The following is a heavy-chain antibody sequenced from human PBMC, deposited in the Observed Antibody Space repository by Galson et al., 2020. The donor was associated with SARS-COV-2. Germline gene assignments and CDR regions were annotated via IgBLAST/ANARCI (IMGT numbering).Heavy chain of an antibody. CDR1: GGSISSYY. V-gene: IGHV4-59*08. D-gene: IGHD2-2*01. CDR2: IYYSGST. Sequence: SETLSLTCTVSGGSISSYYWSWIRQPPGKGLEWIGYIYYSGSTNYNPSLKSRVTISVDTSKNQFSLKLISVTAADTAVYYCARLGLGYCSSTSCRTNAFDIWGQGTMVTVSS. J-gene: IGHJ3*02. CDR3: ARLGLGYCSSTSCRTNAFDI.